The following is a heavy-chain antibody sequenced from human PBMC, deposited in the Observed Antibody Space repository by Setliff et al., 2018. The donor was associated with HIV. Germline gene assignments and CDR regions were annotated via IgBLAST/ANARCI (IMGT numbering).Heavy chain of an antibody. CDR2: IYTTQTT. CDR3: ARAVNYWGLLSWFDP. Sequence: SETLSLTCTVSGDSTSTYYWNWIRQSPGKGLEWIGYIYTTQTTKYNPSLKSRVTISVDTSKNQFSLKLRSVTAADTAVYYCARAVNYWGLLSWFDPWGPGILVTVSS. D-gene: IGHD7-27*01. CDR1: GDSTSTYY. J-gene: IGHJ5*02. V-gene: IGHV4-4*08.